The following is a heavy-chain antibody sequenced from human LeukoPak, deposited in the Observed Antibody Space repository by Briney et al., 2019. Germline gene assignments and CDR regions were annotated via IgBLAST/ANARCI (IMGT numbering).Heavy chain of an antibody. V-gene: IGHV3-11*01. CDR3: ARDPRNGYNDYFDY. Sequence: GGSLRLSCAASGFTVSSNYMSWVRQAPGKGLEWISYITSSGHTIYYADSVEGRFTISRDNAKNSLYLQMNSLRAEDTAVYYCARDPRNGYNDYFDYWGQGSLVTVSS. D-gene: IGHD5-12*01. CDR1: GFTVSSNY. CDR2: ITSSGHTI. J-gene: IGHJ4*02.